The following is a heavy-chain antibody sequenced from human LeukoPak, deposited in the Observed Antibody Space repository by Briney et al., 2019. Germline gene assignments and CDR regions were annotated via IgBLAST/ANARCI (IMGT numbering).Heavy chain of an antibody. V-gene: IGHV6-1*01. J-gene: IGHJ6*02. CDR2: TYYRSRWYT. CDR1: GDSVSSNTAA. CDR3: TRGAGSVDV. Sequence: SQTLSLTCAISGDSVSSNTAAWNWTRQSPSRGLEYLGRTYYRSRWYTDYAPSVTGRITINPDTSKNQFSLQLNSVTPEDTAVYYCTRGAGSVDVWGQGATVTVSS.